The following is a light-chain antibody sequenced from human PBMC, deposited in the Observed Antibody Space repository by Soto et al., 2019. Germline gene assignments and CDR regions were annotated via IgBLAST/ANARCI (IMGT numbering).Light chain of an antibody. CDR2: EVT. V-gene: IGLV2-8*01. Sequence: QSVLTQPPSASGSPGQSVTISCTGTSSDVGGYNFVSWYQQHPGKAPKFMIYEVTNRPSGVPDRFSGSKSGNTASLTVSGLQSEDEADYYCSSYAGGIKWVFGGGTKLTVL. CDR3: SSYAGGIKWV. CDR1: SSDVGGYNF. J-gene: IGLJ3*02.